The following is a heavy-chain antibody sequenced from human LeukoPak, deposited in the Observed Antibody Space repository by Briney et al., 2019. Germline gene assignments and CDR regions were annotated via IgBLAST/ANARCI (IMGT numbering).Heavy chain of an antibody. CDR3: ARRYYTSVWFDP. Sequence: GITYPGGSQTIYMPPFQGQVTISVDESATTAYLQWNTLKATDTAMYYCARRYYTSVWFDPWGQGTLVTVSS. J-gene: IGHJ5*02. D-gene: IGHD1-26*01. V-gene: IGHV5-51*01. CDR2: TYPGGSQT.